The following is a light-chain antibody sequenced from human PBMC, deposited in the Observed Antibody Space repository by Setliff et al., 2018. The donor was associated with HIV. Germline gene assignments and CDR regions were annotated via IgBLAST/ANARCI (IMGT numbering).Light chain of an antibody. CDR2: DVS. Sequence: QSALTQPRSVSGSPGQSVTISCTGTSSDVGGYNYVSWYQQYPGKAPKLMIYDVSERPSGVPDRFSGPKSGNTASLTISGLQAEDDADYYCCSYAGSYPSYVFGTGTKVTVL. J-gene: IGLJ1*01. V-gene: IGLV2-11*01. CDR3: CSYAGSYPSYV. CDR1: SSDVGGYNY.